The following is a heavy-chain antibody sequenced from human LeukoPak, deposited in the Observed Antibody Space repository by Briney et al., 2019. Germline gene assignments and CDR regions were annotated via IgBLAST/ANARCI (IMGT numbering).Heavy chain of an antibody. Sequence: SETLSLTCAVSGGSISSNSYYWGWIRQPPGKGLEWIGSIYHSGSTNYNPSLKSRVTISVDKSKNQFSLNLSSVTAADMAVYYCARGGDILTGYFLDYWGQGTLVTVSS. CDR1: GGSISSNSYY. J-gene: IGHJ4*02. V-gene: IGHV4-39*07. CDR2: IYHSGST. D-gene: IGHD3-9*01. CDR3: ARGGDILTGYFLDY.